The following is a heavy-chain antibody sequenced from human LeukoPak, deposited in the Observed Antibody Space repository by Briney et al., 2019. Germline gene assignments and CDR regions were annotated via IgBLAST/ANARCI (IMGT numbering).Heavy chain of an antibody. Sequence: ASVKVSCKASGYTFTGYYMHWVRQAPGRGLEWMGWINPNSGATKYAQKFQGRVTMTRGTSISTAYMEVSRLRFDDTAVYYCARDGGLYQLLWWFDPWGQGTLVTVSS. J-gene: IGHJ5*02. CDR3: ARDGGLYQLLWWFDP. D-gene: IGHD2-2*01. CDR2: INPNSGAT. CDR1: GYTFTGYY. V-gene: IGHV1-2*02.